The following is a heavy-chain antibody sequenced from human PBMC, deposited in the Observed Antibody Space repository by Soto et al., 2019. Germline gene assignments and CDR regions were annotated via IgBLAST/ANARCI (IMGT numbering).Heavy chain of an antibody. D-gene: IGHD2-2*01. J-gene: IGHJ6*02. CDR1: GGSISSSSYY. CDR3: ARLKGRYCSSTSCSNFYGMDV. V-gene: IGHV4-39*01. CDR2: IYYSGST. Sequence: PSETLSLTCTFSGGSISSSSYYLGWIRQPPGKGLERIGSIYYSGSTYYNPSLKSRVTISVDTSKNQFSLKLSSVTAADTAVSYCARLKGRYCSSTSCSNFYGMDVWGQGTTVTVSS.